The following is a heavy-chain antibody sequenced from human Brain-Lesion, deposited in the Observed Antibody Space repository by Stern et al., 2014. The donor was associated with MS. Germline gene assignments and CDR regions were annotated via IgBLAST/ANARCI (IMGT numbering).Heavy chain of an antibody. CDR2: IYYSGNT. D-gene: IGHD2-15*01. J-gene: IGHJ5*02. Sequence: QVQLVESGPGLVKPSETLSLTCTVAGGSVSSTSYAWAWIRQPPGKGLEWIGTIYYSGNTYYSPSLKSRLTISLDTSKNPFSLRWGFGTAADTAVYYCAGEEDIRYCSGGSCTGNWFDPWGQGTLVTVSS. CDR3: AGEEDIRYCSGGSCTGNWFDP. V-gene: IGHV4-39*01. CDR1: GGSVSSTSYA.